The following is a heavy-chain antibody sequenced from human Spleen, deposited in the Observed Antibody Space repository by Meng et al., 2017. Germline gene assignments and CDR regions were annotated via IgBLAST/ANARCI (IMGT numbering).Heavy chain of an antibody. CDR2: INPKSGDT. V-gene: IGHV1-2*06. Sequence: PLKVPCKASGYTFPDYWLHWVRRAPGQGLEWMGRINPKSGDTHYAQRFQGRVTMTGDTSISTAYMELSGLRSDGTAMYYCARDEDISAAGKLFGDYWGQGTLVTVSS. CDR3: ARDEDISAAGKLFGDY. J-gene: IGHJ4*02. CDR1: GYTFPDYW. D-gene: IGHD6-13*01.